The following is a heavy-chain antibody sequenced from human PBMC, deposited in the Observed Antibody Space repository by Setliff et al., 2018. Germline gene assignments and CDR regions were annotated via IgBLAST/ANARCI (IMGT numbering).Heavy chain of an antibody. Sequence: ASVKVSCKASGYTFTTYAISWVRQAPGQGLEWMGWISTSNGNTNYAQNLQGRVTMTTDTSKNQFSLKLRSVTAADTAMYYCAKGGTYRYFDYWGQGTLVTVSS. CDR2: ISTSNGNT. CDR3: AKGGTYRYFDY. V-gene: IGHV1-18*01. J-gene: IGHJ4*02. CDR1: GYTFTTYA.